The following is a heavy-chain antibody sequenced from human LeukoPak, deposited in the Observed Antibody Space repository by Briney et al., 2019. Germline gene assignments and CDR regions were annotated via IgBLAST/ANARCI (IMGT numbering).Heavy chain of an antibody. V-gene: IGHV1-8*01. Sequence: ASVKVSCKASGYTFTSYDIHWVRQATGQGLEWMGWMNPNSGNTGYAQKFQGRVTMTRNTSISTAYMELSSLRSEDTAVYYCARPRYYYDSSAEFDYWGQGTLVTVSS. D-gene: IGHD3-22*01. J-gene: IGHJ4*02. CDR1: GYTFTSYD. CDR3: ARPRYYYDSSAEFDY. CDR2: MNPNSGNT.